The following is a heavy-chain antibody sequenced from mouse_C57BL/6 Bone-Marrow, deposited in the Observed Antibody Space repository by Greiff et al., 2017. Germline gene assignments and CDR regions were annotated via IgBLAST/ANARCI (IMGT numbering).Heavy chain of an antibody. V-gene: IGHV3-6*01. CDR3: ARDWDVTFAY. CDR1: GYSITSGYY. D-gene: IGHD4-1*01. CDR2: ISYDGSN. J-gene: IGHJ3*01. Sequence: EVKLQESGPGLVKPSPSLSLTCSVTGYSITSGYYWNWIRQFPGNKLEWMGYISYDGSNNYNPSLKNRISITRDTSKNQFFLKLNSVTTEDTATYYCARDWDVTFAYWGQGTLVTVSA.